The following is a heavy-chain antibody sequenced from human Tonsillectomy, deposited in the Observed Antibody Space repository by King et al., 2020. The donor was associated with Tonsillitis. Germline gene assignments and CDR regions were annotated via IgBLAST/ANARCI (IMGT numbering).Heavy chain of an antibody. D-gene: IGHD2-2*01. Sequence: QLVQSGAEVKKPGASVKVSCTPSGYPFSVYYVHWVRQAPGQGLEWMGWINPKSGDTIYAQKFQDRVTMTRDTTISTAYMELNRLRFDDTAVYYCARALYLLLPPGMDVWGKGTTVTVS. V-gene: IGHV1-2*02. CDR2: INPKSGDT. CDR1: GYPFSVYY. J-gene: IGHJ6*03. CDR3: ARALYLLLPPGMDV.